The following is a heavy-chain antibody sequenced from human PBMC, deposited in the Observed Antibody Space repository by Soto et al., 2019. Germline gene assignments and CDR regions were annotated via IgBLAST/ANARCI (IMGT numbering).Heavy chain of an antibody. CDR3: AKSPSNYYGSGSYYKVDFDY. CDR1: GFTLDDYA. D-gene: IGHD3-10*01. Sequence: GGSLRLSCAASGFTLDDYAMHWVRQAPGKGLEWVSGISWNSGSIGYADSVKGRFTISRDNAKNTLYLQMNSLRAEDTAVYYCAKSPSNYYGSGSYYKVDFDYWGQGTLVTVSS. J-gene: IGHJ4*02. V-gene: IGHV3-9*01. CDR2: ISWNSGSI.